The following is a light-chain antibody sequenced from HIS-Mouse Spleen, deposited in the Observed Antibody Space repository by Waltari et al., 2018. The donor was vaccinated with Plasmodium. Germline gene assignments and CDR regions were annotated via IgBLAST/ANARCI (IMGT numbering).Light chain of an antibody. CDR3: QQYYSYPRT. V-gene: IGKV1-8*01. Sequence: AIRMTQSPSSLSASTGDRVTITCRASQGISSYLAWYQQKPGKAPKLLIYAASTLQSGVSSRFSGSGSGTDFTLTISCLQSEEFATYYCQQYYSYPRTFGQGTKVEIK. J-gene: IGKJ1*01. CDR1: QGISSY. CDR2: AAS.